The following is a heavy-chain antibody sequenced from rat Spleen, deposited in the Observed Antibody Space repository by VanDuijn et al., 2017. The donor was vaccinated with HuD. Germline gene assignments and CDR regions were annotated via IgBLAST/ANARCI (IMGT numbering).Heavy chain of an antibody. V-gene: IGHV5-43*01. CDR3: ARERLSERVFDY. CDR1: GFTFSSSV. Sequence: EVQLVESGGGLVQPGSSLKVSCVASGFTFSSSVMHWFRQAPENGIEWLSYINIDSSRTHYAETVKGRFTISRDNAKNTVDMQLSSLRSEDTAMYYCARERLSERVFDYWGQGVMVTVSS. CDR2: INIDSSRT. J-gene: IGHJ2*01. D-gene: IGHD1-2*01.